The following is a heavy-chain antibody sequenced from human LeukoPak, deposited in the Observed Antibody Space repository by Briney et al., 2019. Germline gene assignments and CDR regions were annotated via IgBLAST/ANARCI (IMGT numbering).Heavy chain of an antibody. Sequence: PSETPSLTCTVSGGSIRGYHWSWIRQPPGKGLECIEYIYSSGSTNYNPSLKSRVTMSVDTSKNQFSLKVKSVTAADTAVYYCARGNGPPDFWGQGTLVTVSS. V-gene: IGHV4-59*01. D-gene: IGHD2-8*01. J-gene: IGHJ4*02. CDR1: GGSIRGYH. CDR2: IYSSGST. CDR3: ARGNGPPDF.